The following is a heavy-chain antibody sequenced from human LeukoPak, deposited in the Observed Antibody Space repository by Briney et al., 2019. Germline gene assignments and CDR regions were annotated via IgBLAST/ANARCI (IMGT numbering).Heavy chain of an antibody. Sequence: AGGSLRLSCAASGFTFSSYWMSLVRQAPGEGLEWVANIKQDGSEKYYVDSVKGRFTISRDNAKNSLYLQMNSLRAEDTAVYYCARLICIAAAGIFWFDPWGQGTLVTVSS. CDR3: ARLICIAAAGIFWFDP. CDR1: GFTFSSYW. CDR2: IKQDGSEK. V-gene: IGHV3-7*01. J-gene: IGHJ5*02. D-gene: IGHD6-13*01.